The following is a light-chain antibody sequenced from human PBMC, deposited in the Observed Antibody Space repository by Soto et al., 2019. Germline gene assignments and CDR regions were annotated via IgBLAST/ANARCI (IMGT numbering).Light chain of an antibody. CDR2: GAS. CDR1: QSVSRN. J-gene: IGKJ4*01. V-gene: IGKV3-15*01. Sequence: EIVMTQSPATLSVSPGERATLSCRASQSVSRNFAWYQQKPGQAPRLLIYGASTRATGIPARFSGSGSGTEFTLTISSLQSEDRAVYYFQQYNTWPSLTFGVTTQVEI. CDR3: QQYNTWPSLT.